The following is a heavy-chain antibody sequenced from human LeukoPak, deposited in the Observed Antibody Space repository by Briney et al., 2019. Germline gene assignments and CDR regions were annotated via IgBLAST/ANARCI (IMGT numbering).Heavy chain of an antibody. V-gene: IGHV6-1*01. D-gene: IGHD3-22*01. CDR1: RDSVSSNSAS. CDR3: ARADYDSSGYRIFDY. J-gene: IGHJ4*02. Sequence: SQTLSLTCAISRDSVSSNSASWNWIRHSPSRCLELLGRTYYRSKWYNDYAVSVKSRITINPDTSRNQFSLQLNSVTPEDTAVYYCARADYDSSGYRIFDYWGQGTLVTVSS. CDR2: TYYRSKWYN.